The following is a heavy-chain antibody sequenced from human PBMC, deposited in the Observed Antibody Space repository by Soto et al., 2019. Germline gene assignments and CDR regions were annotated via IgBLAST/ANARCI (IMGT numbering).Heavy chain of an antibody. J-gene: IGHJ6*02. D-gene: IGHD1-1*01. V-gene: IGHV4-38-2*02. CDR3: AYCQNDQFGMDV. CDR2: IHHSGTT. Sequence: PSETLSLTCTVSGYFISSGYYWGWIRQPPGKGLEWIGNIHHSGTTYNNPSLKSRVTISVDTSKNQFSLKLNSVTAADTAVYYCAYCQNDQFGMDVWGQGTTVTVSS. CDR1: GYFISSGYY.